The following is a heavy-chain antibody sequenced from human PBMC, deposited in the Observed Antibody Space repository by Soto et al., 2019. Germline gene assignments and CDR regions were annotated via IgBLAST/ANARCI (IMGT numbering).Heavy chain of an antibody. CDR2: IYYSGST. CDR1: GGSISSSSYY. D-gene: IGHD5-12*01. V-gene: IGHV4-39*01. CDR3: ARHLGYSGYEYDDY. J-gene: IGHJ4*02. Sequence: QLQLQESGPGLVKPSETLSLTCTVSGGSISSSSYYWGWIRQPPGKGLEWIGSIYYSGSTYYNPSLKSRVTISVDTSKNHFSLKLRSVTAADTAVYYCARHLGYSGYEYDDYWGQGTLVTVSS.